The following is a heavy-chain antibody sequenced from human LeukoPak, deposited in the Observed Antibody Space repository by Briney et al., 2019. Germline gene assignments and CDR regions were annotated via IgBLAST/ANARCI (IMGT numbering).Heavy chain of an antibody. D-gene: IGHD6-13*01. CDR1: GFTFSNAW. Sequence: GGSLRLSCAASGFTFSNAWMSWVRRAPGKGLEWDGLIKSKTDGGTTDYAAPVKGGFTISRDDSKNTLYLQMNSLKTEDTAVYYCRIAAPGSIYYFDYWGQGTLVTVSS. CDR2: IKSKTDGGTT. CDR3: RIAAPGSIYYFDY. J-gene: IGHJ4*02. V-gene: IGHV3-15*01.